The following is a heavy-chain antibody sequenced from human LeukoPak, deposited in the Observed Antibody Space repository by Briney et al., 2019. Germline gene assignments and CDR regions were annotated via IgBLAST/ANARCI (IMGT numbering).Heavy chain of an antibody. V-gene: IGHV1-2*02. CDR2: INPNSGGT. D-gene: IGHD1-26*01. Sequence: ASVKVSCKASGYTFTGYYMHWVRQAPGQGLEWMGWINPNSGGTNYALKFQGRVTMTRDTSISIAYMELSRLRSDDTAVYYCARAYSGSYIGGYWGQGTLVTVSS. CDR3: ARAYSGSYIGGY. J-gene: IGHJ4*02. CDR1: GYTFTGYY.